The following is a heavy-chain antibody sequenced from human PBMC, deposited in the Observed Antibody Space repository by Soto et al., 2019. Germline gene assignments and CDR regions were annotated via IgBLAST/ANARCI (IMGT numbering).Heavy chain of an antibody. J-gene: IGHJ5*02. CDR1: GDSVSKYY. CDR3: ARSPAYGDYANLDT. Sequence: SETLSLTCSVSGDSVSKYYWNWIRQPAGKGLEWIGRIHSTRSPNYNPSLKSRVTMSVDTSKNQFSLKLNLTSVTAADTAVYYCARSPAYGDYANLDTWGQGTLVTVSS. D-gene: IGHD4-17*01. CDR2: IHSTRSP. V-gene: IGHV4-4*07.